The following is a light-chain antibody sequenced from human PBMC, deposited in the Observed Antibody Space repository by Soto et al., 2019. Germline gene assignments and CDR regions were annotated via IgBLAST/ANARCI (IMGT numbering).Light chain of an antibody. CDR1: QSVSSY. CDR2: DAS. Sequence: EIVLTQSPATLSLSPGERATLSCRASQSVSSYLAWYQQKPGQAPRLLIYDASNRATGIPARFSGSGSETDFTLNVNSLKPDDCAGYYSQHRLNRPFSFGTGNKVDFK. J-gene: IGKJ3*01. CDR3: QHRLNRPFS. V-gene: IGKV3-11*01.